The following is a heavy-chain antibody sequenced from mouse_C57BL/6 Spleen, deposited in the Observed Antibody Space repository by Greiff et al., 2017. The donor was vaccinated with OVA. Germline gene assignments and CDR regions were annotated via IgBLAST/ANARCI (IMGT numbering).Heavy chain of an antibody. CDR2: IDPSDGNT. J-gene: IGHJ4*01. CDR1: GFTFTNSY. CDR3: AYYYGSSYGSYAMDY. D-gene: IGHD1-1*01. V-gene: IGHV14-3*01. Sequence: VQLQQPVAELVKPGASVKLSCKASGFTFTNSYMQWVKQRPEQGLEWIGRIDPSDGNTKYAPKFQGKATMTADTSSNTAYLQLSSLTSEDTAIYYCAYYYGSSYGSYAMDYWGQGTSDTVSS.